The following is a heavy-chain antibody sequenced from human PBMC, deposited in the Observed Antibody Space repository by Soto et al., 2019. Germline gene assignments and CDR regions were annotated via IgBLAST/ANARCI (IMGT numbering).Heavy chain of an antibody. Sequence: EVQLVESGGGLVQPGRSLRLSCAASGFTFDDYAMHWVRQAPGKGLEWVLGISWNGGSIGYADSVKGRFTISRDNAKNSLYLQMNSLRAEDTALYECAKGIGAYGGYGMDVWGQGTTVTVSS. CDR2: ISWNGGSI. D-gene: IGHD3-10*01. CDR1: GFTFDDYA. CDR3: AKGIGAYGGYGMDV. J-gene: IGHJ6*02. V-gene: IGHV3-9*01.